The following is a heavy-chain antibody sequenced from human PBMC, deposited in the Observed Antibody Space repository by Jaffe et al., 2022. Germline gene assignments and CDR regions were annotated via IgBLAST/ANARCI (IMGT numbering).Heavy chain of an antibody. CDR1: GFTFSSYA. J-gene: IGHJ3*02. Sequence: EVQLLESGGGLVQPGGSLRLSCAASGFTFSSYAMSWVRQAPGKGLEWVSAITGGTAKTYYADSVNGRFTISRDNSKKMMYLQMNSLRAEDTAVYFCARDWYSATWFDAFNIWGQGTMVTVSS. D-gene: IGHD6-13*01. CDR2: ITGGTAKT. V-gene: IGHV3-23*01. CDR3: ARDWYSATWFDAFNI.